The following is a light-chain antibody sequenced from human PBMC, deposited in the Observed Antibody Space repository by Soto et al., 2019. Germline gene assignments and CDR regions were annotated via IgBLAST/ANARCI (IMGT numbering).Light chain of an antibody. J-gene: IGLJ1*01. CDR3: GTWDTSLPACV. CDR2: DDN. CDR1: ASNIGNNS. Sequence: QSVLTQPPSVSAAPGQRVTIACSGSASNIGNNSVSWYQQLPGAAPKLLIYDDNNRPSGIPDRFSGSKSGTSATLGITGLQTWDEDDYYCGTWDTSLPACVFGPGTKVTVL. V-gene: IGLV1-51*01.